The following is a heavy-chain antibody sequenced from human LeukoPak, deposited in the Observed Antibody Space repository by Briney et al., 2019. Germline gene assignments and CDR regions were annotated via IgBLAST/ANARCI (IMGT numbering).Heavy chain of an antibody. Sequence: GGSLRLSCAASGFTFSSYAMTWVRQAPGKGLEWVGFIRSKAYGGTTEYAASVKGRFTISRDDSKSIAYLQMNSLKTEDTAVYYCTRVKFLEPFDYWGQGTLVTVSS. CDR2: IRSKAYGGTT. CDR3: TRVKFLEPFDY. CDR1: GFTFSSYA. D-gene: IGHD3-3*01. V-gene: IGHV3-49*04. J-gene: IGHJ4*02.